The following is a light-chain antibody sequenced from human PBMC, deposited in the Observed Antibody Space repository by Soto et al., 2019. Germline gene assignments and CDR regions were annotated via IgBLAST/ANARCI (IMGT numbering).Light chain of an antibody. V-gene: IGLV1-44*01. J-gene: IGLJ2*01. CDR1: SSNIGSNT. CDR3: AAWDDSLNGPV. CDR2: SNN. Sequence: QSVLTQPPSASGTPGQRVTISCSGSSSNIGSNTVNWYQQLPGTAPKLLIYSNNQRPSGGPDRFSGSKSGTSASLAISGLQSEEEADYYCAAWDDSLNGPVFGGGTKLTVL.